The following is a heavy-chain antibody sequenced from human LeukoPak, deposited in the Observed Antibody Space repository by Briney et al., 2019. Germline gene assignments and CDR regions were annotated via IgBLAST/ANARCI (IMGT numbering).Heavy chain of an antibody. D-gene: IGHD2-21*01. J-gene: IGHJ4*02. V-gene: IGHV4-39*01. CDR1: GGSISSSSYY. CDR3: ARRTDHHNVVSR. CDR2: IYYSGST. Sequence: SETLSLTCTVSGGSISSSSYYWGWIRQPPGKGLEWIGSIYYSGSTYYNPSLKSRVTISVDTSKNQFSLKLSSVTAADTAVYYCARRTDHHNVVSRWGQGTLVTVSS.